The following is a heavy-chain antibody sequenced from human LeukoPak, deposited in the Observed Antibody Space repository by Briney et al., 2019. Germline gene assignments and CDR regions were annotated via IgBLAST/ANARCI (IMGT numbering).Heavy chain of an antibody. J-gene: IGHJ4*02. V-gene: IGHV1-2*02. CDR1: GYTFTGPY. D-gene: IGHD2-8*01. CDR2: INPNSGAT. CDR3: ARVEYCTKGVCINFDL. Sequence: ASVKVSCKASGYTFTGPYIHWMPQAPEQGLEWMGWINPNSGATKYAQKFQGRVTVTRDTSTSTVYMELSGLRADETAAYYCARVEYCTKGVCINFDLWGQGTLVTVSS.